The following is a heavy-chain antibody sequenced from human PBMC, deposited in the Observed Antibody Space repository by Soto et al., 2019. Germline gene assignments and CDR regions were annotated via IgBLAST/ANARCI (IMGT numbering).Heavy chain of an antibody. CDR1: GFTFSSYA. CDR2: ISGSGGST. J-gene: IGHJ4*02. V-gene: IGHV3-23*01. CDR3: AKEDTLRFLEWLLAQSQTSIFDY. D-gene: IGHD3-3*01. Sequence: GGSLRLSCAASGFTFSSYAMSWVRQAPGKGLEWVSAISGSGGSTYYADSVKGRFTISRDNSKNTLYLQMNSLRAEDTAVYYCAKEDTLRFLEWLLAQSQTSIFDYWGQGTLVTVSS.